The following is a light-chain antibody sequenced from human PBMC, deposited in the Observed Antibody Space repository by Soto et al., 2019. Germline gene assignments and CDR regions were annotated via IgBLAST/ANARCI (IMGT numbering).Light chain of an antibody. Sequence: EIVLTQSPGTVSLSQGERATLSCRASQSVSSSYLAWYQQKPGQAPRLLIYGASSRATGIPDRFSGSGSGTDFTLTISRLEPEDFAVYYCQQYGSSPRITFGQGTRLEI. CDR2: GAS. CDR1: QSVSSSY. CDR3: QQYGSSPRIT. V-gene: IGKV3-20*01. J-gene: IGKJ5*01.